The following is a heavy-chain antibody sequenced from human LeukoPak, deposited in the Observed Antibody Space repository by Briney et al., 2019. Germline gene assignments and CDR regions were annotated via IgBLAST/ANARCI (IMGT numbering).Heavy chain of an antibody. CDR1: GYTFSGYY. CDR2: INPNSGGT. D-gene: IGHD4-11*01. Sequence: ASVKVSCKASGYTFSGYYMHWVRQAPGQGLEWMGWINPNSGGTNYAQKFQGRVTLTRDTSISTAYMELSSLRSDDTAVYYCVSSLRAYSGDWGQGTLVTVSS. J-gene: IGHJ4*02. CDR3: VSSLRAYSGD. V-gene: IGHV1-2*02.